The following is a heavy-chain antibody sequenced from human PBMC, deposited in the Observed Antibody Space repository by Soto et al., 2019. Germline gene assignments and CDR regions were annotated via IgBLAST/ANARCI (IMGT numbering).Heavy chain of an antibody. CDR1: GFSFSTYA. V-gene: IGHV3-11*01. D-gene: IGHD6-13*01. CDR2: ISSSGSTI. CDR3: ARGRSYSSSWSRSCYFDY. J-gene: IGHJ4*02. Sequence: GGSLRLSCAASGFSFSTYAMSWVRQAPGKGLEWVSYISSSGSTIYYADSVKGRFTISRDNAKNSLYLQMNSLRAEDTAVYYCARGRSYSSSWSRSCYFDYWGQGTPVTVSS.